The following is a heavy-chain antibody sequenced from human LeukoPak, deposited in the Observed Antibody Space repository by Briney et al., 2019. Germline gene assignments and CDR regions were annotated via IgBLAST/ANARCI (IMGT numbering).Heavy chain of an antibody. Sequence: PSETLSLTCAVYGESFRGYYWSWIRQPPGKGLEWLGEINHSGSTNYNPSLKSRVTISVDTSKNQFSLKLSSVTAADTAVYYCARTTTVVTRYFDYWGQGTRVTVSS. V-gene: IGHV4-34*01. J-gene: IGHJ4*02. CDR3: ARTTTVVTRYFDY. CDR1: GESFRGYY. CDR2: INHSGST. D-gene: IGHD4-23*01.